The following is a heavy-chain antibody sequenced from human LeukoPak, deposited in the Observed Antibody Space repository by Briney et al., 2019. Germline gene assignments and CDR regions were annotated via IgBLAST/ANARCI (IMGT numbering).Heavy chain of an antibody. CDR2: ICYSGST. V-gene: IGHV4-59*01. CDR3: ATYGDYDAFGI. Sequence: PSETLSLTCTVSGGSISSYYWSWVRQPPGKGLEWIGYICYSGSTNYNPSLKSRVTISVDTSKNQFSLKLSSVTAADTAVYYCATYGDYDAFGIWGQGTMVTVSS. D-gene: IGHD4-17*01. J-gene: IGHJ3*02. CDR1: GGSISSYY.